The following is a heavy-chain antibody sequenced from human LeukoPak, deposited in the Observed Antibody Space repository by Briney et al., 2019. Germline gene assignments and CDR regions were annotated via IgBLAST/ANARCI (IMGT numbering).Heavy chain of an antibody. CDR2: ISGSGGST. V-gene: IGHV3-23*01. J-gene: IGHJ4*02. CDR3: AKDQATIFGVVIIPYYFDY. CDR1: GFTFSSYA. Sequence: GGSLRLSCAASGFTFSSYAMSWVRQAPGKGLEWVSAISGSGGSTYYADSVKGRFTISRDNSKSTLYLQMNSLRAEDTAVYYCAKDQATIFGVVIIPYYFDYWGQGTLVTVSS. D-gene: IGHD3-3*01.